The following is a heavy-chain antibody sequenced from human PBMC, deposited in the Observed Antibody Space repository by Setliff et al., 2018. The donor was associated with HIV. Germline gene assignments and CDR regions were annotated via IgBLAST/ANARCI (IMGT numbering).Heavy chain of an antibody. CDR1: GGSFNTYT. J-gene: IGHJ4*02. Sequence: SVKVSCKASGGSFNTYTITWLRQAPGQGLEWMGNIIPILGTANYAQKFQDRVTISTDESTSTAYMELSSLRSEDTAVYYCARGWIEQQLVWNYWGQGTLVTVSS. D-gene: IGHD6-13*01. CDR3: ARGWIEQQLVWNY. CDR2: IIPILGTA. V-gene: IGHV1-69*16.